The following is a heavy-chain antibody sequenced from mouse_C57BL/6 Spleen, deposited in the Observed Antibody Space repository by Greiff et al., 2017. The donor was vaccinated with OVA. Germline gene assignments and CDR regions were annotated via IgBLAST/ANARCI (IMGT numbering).Heavy chain of an antibody. V-gene: IGHV1-82*01. J-gene: IGHJ2*01. CDR3: ATDYYGSSYFDY. CDR1: GYAFSSSW. D-gene: IGHD1-1*01. Sequence: VKLMESGPELVKPGASVKISCKASGYAFSSSWMNWVKQRHGTGLEWIGRIYPGDGDTNYNGKFKGKATLTADKSSSTAYMQLSSLTSEDSAVYVCATDYYGSSYFDYWGQGTTLTAAS. CDR2: IYPGDGDT.